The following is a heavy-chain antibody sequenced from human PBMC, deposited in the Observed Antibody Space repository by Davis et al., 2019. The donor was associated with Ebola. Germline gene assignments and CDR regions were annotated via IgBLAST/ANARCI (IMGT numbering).Heavy chain of an antibody. V-gene: IGHV1-69*13. Sequence: AASVKVSCKASGGTFSRYGISWVRQAPGQGLEWMGGIIPIFRTPKYAQKFQGRVTIIADESTNTAYMELGSLRSDDTAVYYCARDAARIGAAYWGQGTLVTVSS. J-gene: IGHJ4*02. CDR2: IIPIFRTP. D-gene: IGHD1-26*01. CDR3: ARDAARIGAAY. CDR1: GGTFSRYG.